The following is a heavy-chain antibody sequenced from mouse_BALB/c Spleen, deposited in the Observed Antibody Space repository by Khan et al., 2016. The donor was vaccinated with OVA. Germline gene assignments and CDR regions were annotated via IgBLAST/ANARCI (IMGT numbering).Heavy chain of an antibody. J-gene: IGHJ4*01. V-gene: IGHV2-6-4*01. CDR3: ARAYYRYDGYYAMDY. CDR2: IWGGGDT. CDR1: GFSLSRYN. Sequence: VELVESGPGLVAPSQSLSITCTVSGFSLSRYNIHWVRQPPGEGLEWRGMIWGGGDTDYNSTLKSRLSISKDNSKSQVFLKMNSLQTDDTAMYYCARAYYRYDGYYAMDYWGQGTSVTVSS. D-gene: IGHD2-14*01.